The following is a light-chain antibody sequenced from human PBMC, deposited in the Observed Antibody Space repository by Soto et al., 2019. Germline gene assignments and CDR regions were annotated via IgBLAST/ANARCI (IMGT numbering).Light chain of an antibody. CDR1: SSNIGNNY. CDR3: GTWASSLSAGV. J-gene: IGLJ2*01. Sequence: QSVLTQPPSVSAAPGQTVTISCSGSSSNIGNNYVSWYQQLPGTAPKLLIYDNNKRPSGIPDRFSGSKSGTSATLGITGLQTGDEADYYCGTWASSLSAGVFGGGTKVTVL. V-gene: IGLV1-51*01. CDR2: DNN.